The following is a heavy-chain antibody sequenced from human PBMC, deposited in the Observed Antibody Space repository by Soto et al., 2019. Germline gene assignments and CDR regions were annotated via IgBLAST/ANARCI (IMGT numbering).Heavy chain of an antibody. CDR3: ARHHVRGRTIAGAAEF. CDR2: INYSANT. Sequence: QVQLQQWGAGLLKPSETLSLTCAVYGGSLSGYYWSWIRQPPGKALEWVVLINYSANTNYNPSLKSRVTLSVDTSKNQLFLNLSSVPAADTAMYYCARHHVRGRTIAGAAEFWGQGTLVTVSS. D-gene: IGHD1-26*01. J-gene: IGHJ4*02. V-gene: IGHV4-34*01. CDR1: GGSLSGYY.